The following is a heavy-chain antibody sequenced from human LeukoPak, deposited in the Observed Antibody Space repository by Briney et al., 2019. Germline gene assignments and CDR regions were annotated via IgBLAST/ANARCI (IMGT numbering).Heavy chain of an antibody. CDR1: GGSTSRYY. J-gene: IGHJ4*02. CDR3: ARDVGTFFDY. D-gene: IGHD1-1*01. CDR2: IYTSGST. V-gene: IGHV4-4*07. Sequence: SETLSLTCTVSGGSTSRYYWSWVRQPAGKGLEWIGRIYTSGSTYYNPSLKSRVTMTVDTSKNQFSLKLSSVTAADTAVYYCARDVGTFFDYWCQGTLVTVSS.